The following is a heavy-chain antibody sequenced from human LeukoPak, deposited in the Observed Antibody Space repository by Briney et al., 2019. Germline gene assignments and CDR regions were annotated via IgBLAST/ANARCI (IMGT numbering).Heavy chain of an antibody. J-gene: IGHJ4*02. V-gene: IGHV1-69*13. CDR1: GGTFSSYA. CDR3: AREAGYSSGWFEYFDY. CDR2: IIPIFGTA. D-gene: IGHD6-19*01. Sequence: SVKVSCKASGGTFSSYAISWVRQAPGQGLEWMGGIIPIFGTANYAQKFQGRVAITADESTSTAYMELSSLRSEDTAVYYCAREAGYSSGWFEYFDYWGQGTLVTVSS.